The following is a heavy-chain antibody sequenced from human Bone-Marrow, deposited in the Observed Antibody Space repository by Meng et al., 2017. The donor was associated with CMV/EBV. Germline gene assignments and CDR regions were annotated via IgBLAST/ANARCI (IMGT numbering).Heavy chain of an antibody. CDR2: ISASADHT. V-gene: IGHV3-23*01. CDR3: AKKYDTGWPPAGFDP. Sequence: GGSLRLSCAASGFSFSSYAMTWVRQAPGKGLEWVSVISASADHTYYVDSVKGRFTISRDNSKNTLYLQMDSLRVEDTALYYCAKKYDTGWPPAGFDPWGQGNLVTVSS. D-gene: IGHD2-2*01. J-gene: IGHJ5*02. CDR1: GFSFSSYA.